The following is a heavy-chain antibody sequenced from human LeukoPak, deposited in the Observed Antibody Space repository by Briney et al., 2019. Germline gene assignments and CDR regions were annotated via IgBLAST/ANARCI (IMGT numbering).Heavy chain of an antibody. CDR3: TRDRYSGSYYGDY. Sequence: GGSLRLSCTASGFTFGDYAMSWFRQVPGKGLEWVGFIRSKAYGGTTEYAASVKGRFTISRDDSKSIAYLQMNSLKTEDTAVYYCTRDRYSGSYYGDYWGQGTLVTVSS. CDR1: GFTFGDYA. CDR2: IRSKAYGGTT. D-gene: IGHD1-26*01. J-gene: IGHJ4*02. V-gene: IGHV3-49*03.